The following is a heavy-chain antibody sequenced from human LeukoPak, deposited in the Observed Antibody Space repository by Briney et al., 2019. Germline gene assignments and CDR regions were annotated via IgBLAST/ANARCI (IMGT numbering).Heavy chain of an antibody. Sequence: PSQTLSLTCAVSGGSISSGGYSWSWIRQPPGKGLEWIGYIYHSGSTYYNPSLKSRVTISVDTSKNQFSLKLTSVTAADTAVYYCASRGVAAAYDAFDIWGQGTMVTVSS. J-gene: IGHJ3*02. D-gene: IGHD6-13*01. CDR2: IYHSGST. V-gene: IGHV4-30-2*01. CDR1: GGSISSGGYS. CDR3: ASRGVAAAYDAFDI.